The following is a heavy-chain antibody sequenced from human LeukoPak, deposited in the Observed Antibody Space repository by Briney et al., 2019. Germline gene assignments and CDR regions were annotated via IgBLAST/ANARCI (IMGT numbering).Heavy chain of an antibody. V-gene: IGHV3-30*18. D-gene: IGHD6-13*01. Sequence: GGSLRLSCAASGFTFSSYAMSWVRQAPGKGLEWVAVISYDGSNKYYADSVKGRFTISRDNSKNTLYLQMNSLRAEDTAVYYCAKVPRAAAGTWGQGTLVTVSS. CDR1: GFTFSSYA. J-gene: IGHJ5*02. CDR3: AKVPRAAAGT. CDR2: ISYDGSNK.